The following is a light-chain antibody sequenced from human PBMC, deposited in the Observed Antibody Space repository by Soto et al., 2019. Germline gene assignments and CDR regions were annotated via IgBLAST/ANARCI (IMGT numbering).Light chain of an antibody. J-gene: IGLJ1*01. CDR2: EVT. CDR1: SSDVGAYNF. V-gene: IGLV2-14*01. Sequence: QSALTQPASVSGSPGQSITISCAGSSSDVGAYNFVSWYQHHPGKAAKLILYEVTTRPSGVSSRYSGSKSGNTASLTVSGLQADDEANYYCSSYTSTNTPYVFGTGTKLTVL. CDR3: SSYTSTNTPYV.